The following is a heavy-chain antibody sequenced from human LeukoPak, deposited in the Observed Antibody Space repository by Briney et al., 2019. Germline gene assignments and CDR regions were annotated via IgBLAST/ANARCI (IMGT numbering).Heavy chain of an antibody. CDR1: GGSISSSSYY. CDR2: IYTSGST. V-gene: IGHV4-39*07. CDR3: ASGDYRGQGY. Sequence: SETLSLTCTVSGGSISSSSYYWGWIRQPPGKGLEWIGRIYTSGSTNYNPSLKSRVTMSVDTSKNQFSLKLSSVTAADTAVYYCASGDYRGQGYWGQGTLVTVSS. J-gene: IGHJ4*02. D-gene: IGHD4-17*01.